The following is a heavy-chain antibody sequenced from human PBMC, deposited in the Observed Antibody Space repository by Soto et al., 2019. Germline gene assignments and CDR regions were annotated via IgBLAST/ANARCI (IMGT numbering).Heavy chain of an antibody. Sequence: QVQRMESGGGVVQPGRSLRLSCAASGFSFSSYARHWFRQAPGKGLEWVAVISYDGSSKNYADSVEGRFTISRDNSKNTLYLQMNNLRTEDTAVFSCAKEAGYCRGGSCYSHLYFDLWGRGTLVTVSS. CDR1: GFSFSSYA. CDR3: AKEAGYCRGGSCYSHLYFDL. V-gene: IGHV3-30*18. J-gene: IGHJ2*01. CDR2: ISYDGSSK. D-gene: IGHD2-15*01.